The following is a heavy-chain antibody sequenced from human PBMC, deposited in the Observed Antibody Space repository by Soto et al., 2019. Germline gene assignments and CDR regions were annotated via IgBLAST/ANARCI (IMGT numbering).Heavy chain of an antibody. V-gene: IGHV4-4*07. CDR2: IYSSGKT. CDR3: ARGQRFSDWFDP. CDR1: GGTISGYY. D-gene: IGHD3-3*01. Sequence: SETLSLTCSVSGGTISGYYWTWIRQPAGKGLGWIGRIYSSGKTKYNPSLQSRVTMSLDTSNNQFSLRLTSVTAADTAVYYCARGQRFSDWFDPWGQGTLVTVSS. J-gene: IGHJ5*02.